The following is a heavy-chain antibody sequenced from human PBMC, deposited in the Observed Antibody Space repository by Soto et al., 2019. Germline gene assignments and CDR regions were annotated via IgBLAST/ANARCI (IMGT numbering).Heavy chain of an antibody. Sequence: EVQLVESGGGLVKPGGSLRLSCAASGFTFSNAWMSWVRQAPGKGLEWVGRIKSKTDGGTTDYAAPVKGRFTISRDDSKNTLYLQMNSLKTKDTAVYYCTTLNYYDSSGYYYDYYYGMDVWGQGTTVTVSS. D-gene: IGHD3-22*01. CDR2: IKSKTDGGTT. CDR3: TTLNYYDSSGYYYDYYYGMDV. V-gene: IGHV3-15*01. J-gene: IGHJ6*02. CDR1: GFTFSNAW.